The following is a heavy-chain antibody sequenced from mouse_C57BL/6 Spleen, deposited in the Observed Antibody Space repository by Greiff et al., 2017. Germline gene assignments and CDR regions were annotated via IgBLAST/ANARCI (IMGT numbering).Heavy chain of an antibody. V-gene: IGHV1-59*01. J-gene: IGHJ4*01. D-gene: IGHD2-13*01. CDR1: GYTFTSYW. CDR3: ARRGLLGAMDY. CDR2: IDPSDSYT. Sequence: QVHVKQPGAELVRPGTSVKLSCKASGYTFTSYWMHWVKQRPGQGLEWIGVIDPSDSYTNYNQKFKGKATLTVDTSSSTAYMQLSSLTSEDSAVYYCARRGLLGAMDYWGQGTSVTVSS.